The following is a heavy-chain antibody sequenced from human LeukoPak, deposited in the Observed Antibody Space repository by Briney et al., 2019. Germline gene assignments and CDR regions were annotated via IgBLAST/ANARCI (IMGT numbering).Heavy chain of an antibody. CDR3: ARAASSGWYRWGIDY. D-gene: IGHD6-19*01. V-gene: IGHV4-30-2*01. CDR2: IYHSGST. J-gene: IGHJ4*02. CDR1: GGSISSGGYS. Sequence: PSETLSLTCAVSGGSISSGGYSWSWIRQPPGKGLEWIGYIYHSGSTNYNPSLKSRVTISVDTSKNQFSLKLSSVTAADTAVYYCARAASSGWYRWGIDYWGQGTLVTVSS.